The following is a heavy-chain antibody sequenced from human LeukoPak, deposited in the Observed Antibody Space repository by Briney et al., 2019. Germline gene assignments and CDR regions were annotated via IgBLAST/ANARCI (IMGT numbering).Heavy chain of an antibody. CDR3: ARAPPIVVVPAAMPGGGYYFDY. CDR2: IYHSGST. CDR1: GGSISSSNW. V-gene: IGHV4-4*02. J-gene: IGHJ4*02. Sequence: PSGTLSLTCAVSGGSISSSNWWSWVRQPPGKGLEWIGEIYHSGSTNYNPSLKSRVTISVDTSKNQFSLKLSSVTAADTAVYYCARAPPIVVVPAAMPGGGYYFDYWGQGTLVTVSS. D-gene: IGHD2-2*01.